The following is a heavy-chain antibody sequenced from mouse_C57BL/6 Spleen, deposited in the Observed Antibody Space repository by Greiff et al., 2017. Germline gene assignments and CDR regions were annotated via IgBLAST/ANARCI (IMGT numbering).Heavy chain of an antibody. CDR1: GYTFTDYE. CDR2: IDPETGGT. CDR3: TRAYEDYAMDY. V-gene: IGHV1-15*01. D-gene: IGHD6-5*01. J-gene: IGHJ4*01. Sequence: VQRVESGAELVRPGASVTLSCKASGYTFTDYEMHWVKQTPVHGLEWIGAIDPETGGTAYNQKFKGKAILTADKSSSTAYMELRSLTSEDSAVYYCTRAYEDYAMDYWGQGTSVTVYS.